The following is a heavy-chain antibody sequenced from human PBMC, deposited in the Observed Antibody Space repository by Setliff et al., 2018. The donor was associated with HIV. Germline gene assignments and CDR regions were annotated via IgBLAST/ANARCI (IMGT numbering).Heavy chain of an antibody. J-gene: IGHJ1*01. Sequence: SVKVSCKASGGTFNINAATWVRQAPGQGLEWVGAIIPLFGTANYAQKFQGRVTITADDSTSTVYMEVRSLRSADTAVYYCVTDPGYSSTWYSESFQHWGQGTVVTVSS. CDR1: GGTFNINA. V-gene: IGHV1-69*13. D-gene: IGHD6-13*01. CDR3: VTDPGYSSTWYSESFQH. CDR2: IIPLFGTA.